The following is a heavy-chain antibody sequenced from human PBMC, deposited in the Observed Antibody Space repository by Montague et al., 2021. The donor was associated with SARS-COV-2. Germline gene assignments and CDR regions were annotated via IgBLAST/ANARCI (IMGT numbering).Heavy chain of an antibody. CDR1: GGSMSSYH. V-gene: IGHV4-59*01. J-gene: IGHJ4*02. CDR3: ARDVRYYYDQ. Sequence: SETLSLTCSVSGGSMSSYHWVWIRQPPGKGLEWIGYVSYRGSTNYNLSLKSRVTISLDTSKNRFSLRVTSATAADTAVYYCARDVRYYYDQWGQGILVTVSS. CDR2: VSYRGST. D-gene: IGHD3-10*01.